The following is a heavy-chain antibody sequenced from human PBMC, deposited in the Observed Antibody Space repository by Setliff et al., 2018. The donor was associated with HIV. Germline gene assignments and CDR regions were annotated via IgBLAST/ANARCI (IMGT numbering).Heavy chain of an antibody. CDR1: GFTFDDYG. CDR3: VRDRMEYSVGYYFDS. Sequence: GESLKISCVVSGFTFDDYGMSWVRQTPGAGLEWLSDINWSGSTTGYADSVKGRFTISRDNAKNTVYLQINSLRVEDTALYYCVRDRMEYSVGYYFDSWGQGTLVTV. D-gene: IGHD4-4*01. V-gene: IGHV3-20*04. CDR2: INWSGSTT. J-gene: IGHJ4*02.